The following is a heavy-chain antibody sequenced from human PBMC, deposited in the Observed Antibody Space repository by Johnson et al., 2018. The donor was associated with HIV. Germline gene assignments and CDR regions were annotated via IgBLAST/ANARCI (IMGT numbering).Heavy chain of an antibody. Sequence: VQLVESGGDLVQPGRSLRLSCAGSGFNSGDYAMHWVRQGPGKGLEWVAGINWDSGSIGYVDSVKGRFTISRDNAKNSLYLQVNSLRAEDTAVYYCARGWLFLDAFDIWGQGTMVTVSS. D-gene: IGHD3-9*01. CDR2: INWDSGSI. CDR3: ARGWLFLDAFDI. V-gene: IGHV3-9*02. J-gene: IGHJ3*02. CDR1: GFNSGDYA.